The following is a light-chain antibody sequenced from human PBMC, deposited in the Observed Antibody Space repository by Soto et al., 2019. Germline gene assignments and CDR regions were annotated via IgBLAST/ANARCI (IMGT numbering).Light chain of an antibody. J-gene: IGKJ2*01. V-gene: IGKV3-15*01. CDR2: GAS. Sequence: EIVMTQSPATLSVSPGERATLSCRASQSVSSNLAWYQQKPGQAPRLLIYGASTRATGIPARFSGSGSGTEFTLTISSLQFEDFAVYYCQQSKAFGQGTKLEIK. CDR1: QSVSSN. CDR3: QQSKA.